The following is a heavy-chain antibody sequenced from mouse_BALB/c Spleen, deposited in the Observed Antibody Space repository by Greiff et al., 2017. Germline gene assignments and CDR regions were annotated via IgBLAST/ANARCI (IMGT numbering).Heavy chain of an antibody. Sequence: EVQLQQSGAELVRSGASVKLSCTASGFNIKDYYMHWVKQRPEQGLEWIGWIDPENGDTEYAPKFQGKATMTADTSSNTAYLQLSSLTSEDTAVYYCNERSFAYWGQGTLVTVSA. V-gene: IGHV14-4*02. CDR1: GFNIKDYY. J-gene: IGHJ3*01. CDR2: IDPENGDT. CDR3: NERSFAY.